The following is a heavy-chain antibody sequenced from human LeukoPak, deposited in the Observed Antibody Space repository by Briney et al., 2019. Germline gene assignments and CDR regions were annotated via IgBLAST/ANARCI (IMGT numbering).Heavy chain of an antibody. J-gene: IGHJ4*02. CDR3: ARQSRLCSSTSCYGFDY. CDR1: GYSISSGYY. V-gene: IGHV4-38-2*01. D-gene: IGHD2-2*01. Sequence: SETLSLTCVVSGYSISSGYYWGWIRQPPGKGLEWIGSIYYSGSTYYTPSLKSPLTISVDTSKNQFSLRLSSATAADTAVYYCARQSRLCSSTSCYGFDYWGQGTLVTVSS. CDR2: IYYSGST.